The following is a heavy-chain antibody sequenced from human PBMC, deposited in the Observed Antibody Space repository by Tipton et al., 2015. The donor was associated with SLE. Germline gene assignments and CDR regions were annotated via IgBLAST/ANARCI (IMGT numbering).Heavy chain of an antibody. V-gene: IGHV4-61*09. J-gene: IGHJ5*02. CDR1: GGSITSSSYS. CDR3: ARESSVQQQYGVYSWFDP. D-gene: IGHD4-17*01. CDR2: MYVSGDF. Sequence: TLSLTCSVSGGSITSSSYSWSWIRQPAGKGLEWIGHMYVSGDFGYNPSLKRRFTMSIDMSKNQFSLKVDSVTAADTAIYYCARESSVQQQYGVYSWFDPWGQGTLVTVST.